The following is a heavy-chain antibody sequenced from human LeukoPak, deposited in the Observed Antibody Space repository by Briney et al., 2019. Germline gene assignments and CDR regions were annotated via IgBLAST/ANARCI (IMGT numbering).Heavy chain of an antibody. D-gene: IGHD3-10*01. V-gene: IGHV3-20*01. CDR1: GFTFDDFG. Sequence: GGSLRLSCVAYGFTFDDFGIGWVRHAQGKGREGGSDTKRGGGSTDYADSGKGRFTIYRDNAKNSVYLQMSSLRVEDTALYHCVLTSGSGSYRGYLNYWGQGTLVTVSS. J-gene: IGHJ4*02. CDR2: TKRGGGST. CDR3: VLTSGSGSYRGYLNY.